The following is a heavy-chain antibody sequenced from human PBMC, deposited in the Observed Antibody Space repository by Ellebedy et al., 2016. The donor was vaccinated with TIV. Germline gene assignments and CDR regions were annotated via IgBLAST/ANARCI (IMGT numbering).Heavy chain of an antibody. V-gene: IGHV3-23*01. J-gene: IGHJ3*02. Sequence: PGGSLRLSCAASGFTFSSYAMTWVRQAPGKGLEWVSAIRGSGDSTFYADSVTGRFIISRDNSKNTLSVQMNSLRAEDTAVYYCVKVGASCIWGYSGYDCAFEIWGQGTMVTVSS. CDR3: VKVGASCIWGYSGYDCAFEI. CDR1: GFTFSSYA. CDR2: IRGSGDST. D-gene: IGHD5-12*01.